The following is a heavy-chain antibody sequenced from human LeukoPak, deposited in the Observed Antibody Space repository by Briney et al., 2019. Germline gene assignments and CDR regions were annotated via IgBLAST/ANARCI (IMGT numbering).Heavy chain of an antibody. CDR1: GGSFSGYY. J-gene: IGHJ2*01. Sequence: SETLSLTCAFCGGSFSGYYWSWIRPPRGREREGVGYIYDTGNTTYSHSLRSRVTMSVGTSKVQFSLRLSSVTAADTAVYYCARARVRSYSCESDGSYTSDWIFDLWGRGTLVTVSS. D-gene: IGHD3-3*01. CDR2: IYDTGNT. V-gene: IGHV4-59*01. CDR3: ARARVRSYSCESDGSYTSDWIFDL.